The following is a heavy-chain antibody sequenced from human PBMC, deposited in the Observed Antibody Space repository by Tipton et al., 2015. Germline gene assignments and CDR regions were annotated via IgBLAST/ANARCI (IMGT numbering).Heavy chain of an antibody. J-gene: IGHJ4*02. Sequence: VQLVQSGGGLIHPGGSLRLSCAASGFIVRNNYMSWVRQAPGKGLEWVSVIYSGDFTGYADSVKGRFAISRDNSKNTLYLQMNSLRVQDTAVYHCARDPDRLISGSDYLDSWGRGTLVTVSS. D-gene: IGHD1-26*01. CDR1: GFIVRNNY. V-gene: IGHV3-66*03. CDR2: IYSGDFT. CDR3: ARDPDRLISGSDYLDS.